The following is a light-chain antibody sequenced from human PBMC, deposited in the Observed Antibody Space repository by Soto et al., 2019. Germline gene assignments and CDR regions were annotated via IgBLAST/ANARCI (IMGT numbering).Light chain of an antibody. V-gene: IGLV2-14*03. Sequence: QSVLTQPASVSGYPGQSITVSCTGTSSDVGGYNSVSWYQQHPGKPPKLIIYEVSNRPSGVSDRFSGSKSGNTASLTISGLQAEDGADYYCSSYTSTSSYVFATGTKVTVL. J-gene: IGLJ1*01. CDR2: EVS. CDR3: SSYTSTSSYV. CDR1: SSDVGGYNS.